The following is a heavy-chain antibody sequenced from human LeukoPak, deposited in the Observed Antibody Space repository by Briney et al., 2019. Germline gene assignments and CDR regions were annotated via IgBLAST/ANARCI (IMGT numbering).Heavy chain of an antibody. Sequence: SETLSLTCTVSGGSISSSSYYWGWIRQPPGKGLEWIGSIYYSGSTYYNPSLKSRVTISVDTSKNQFSLKLSSVTAADTAVYYCAIAGYSYGTALFDYWGQGTLATVSS. CDR2: IYYSGST. D-gene: IGHD5-18*01. J-gene: IGHJ4*02. CDR1: GGSISSSSYY. V-gene: IGHV4-39*01. CDR3: AIAGYSYGTALFDY.